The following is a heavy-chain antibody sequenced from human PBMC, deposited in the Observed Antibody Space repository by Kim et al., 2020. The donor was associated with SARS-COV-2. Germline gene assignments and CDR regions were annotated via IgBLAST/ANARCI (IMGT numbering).Heavy chain of an antibody. D-gene: IGHD4-17*01. CDR2: ISRSGTTI. J-gene: IGHJ4*02. V-gene: IGHV3-11*01. Sequence: GGSLRLSCAASGFTFSDYYMSWIRQAPGKGLEWVSYISRSGTTIYYADSVKGRFTISRDNAKSALYLQMNSLRAEGTAVYHCARDDGSNYGGIDYWGQGTMVTVSS. CDR3: ARDDGSNYGGIDY. CDR1: GFTFSDYY.